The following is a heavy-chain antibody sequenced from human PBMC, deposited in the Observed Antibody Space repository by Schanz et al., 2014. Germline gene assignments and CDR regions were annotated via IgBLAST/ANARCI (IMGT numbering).Heavy chain of an antibody. CDR3: VRVSFADPRLYRGMDRDIDY. V-gene: IGHV3-23*01. CDR2: ISGDHRNT. CDR1: GFTFSTHA. Sequence: EMQLLESGGGLIQPGGSLRLSCAASGFTFSTHAMSWVRQAPGKGLEWVSSISGDHRNTFYADSVKGRLTISRDDAKKSMYLQMNNLRAEDTAVYYCVRVSFADPRLYRGMDRDIDYWGQGTLXTVSS. J-gene: IGHJ4*02. D-gene: IGHD5-18*01.